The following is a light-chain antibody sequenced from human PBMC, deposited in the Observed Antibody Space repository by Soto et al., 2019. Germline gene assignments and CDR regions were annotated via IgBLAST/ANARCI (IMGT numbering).Light chain of an antibody. CDR1: QDVSNW. Sequence: DIQMTQSPSSVSASVGDRVTITCRASQDVSNWLAWYQQKPGKVPVLLIYSASTLKAGIPSRFSGSGAGTDFTLTISSLQPEDFATYYCQKYDSAPRTFGQGTKVDMK. J-gene: IGKJ1*01. CDR2: SAS. CDR3: QKYDSAPRT. V-gene: IGKV1-27*01.